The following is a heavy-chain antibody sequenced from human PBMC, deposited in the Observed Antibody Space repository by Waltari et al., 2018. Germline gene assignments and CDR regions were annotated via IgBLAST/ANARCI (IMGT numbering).Heavy chain of an antibody. CDR1: GGSISSYY. Sequence: QVQLQESGPGLVKPSETLSLTCTVSGGSISSYYWSWIRQPPGKGLEWIGYIYYSGSTNDTPSLKSRVTISVDTSKNQFSLKLSSVTAADTAVYYCARDRKIFGVVIPYYYYGMDVWGQGTTVTVSS. D-gene: IGHD3-3*01. V-gene: IGHV4-59*01. J-gene: IGHJ6*02. CDR3: ARDRKIFGVVIPYYYYGMDV. CDR2: IYYSGST.